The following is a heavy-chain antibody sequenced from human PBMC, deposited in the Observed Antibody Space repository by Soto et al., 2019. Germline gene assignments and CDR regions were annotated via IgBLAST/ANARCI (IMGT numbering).Heavy chain of an antibody. CDR1: GCSISSSTYY. V-gene: IGHV4-39*07. CDR2: FFIGGNT. J-gene: IGHJ5*02. Sequence: PSETLSLTCTVSGCSISSSTYYWGWMRQPPGKGLEWIASFFIGGNTYYNPSLKSRVTISVDTSKNQFSLKLSSVTAADTAVYYCARDPTPWGQGTLVTVSS. CDR3: ARDPTP.